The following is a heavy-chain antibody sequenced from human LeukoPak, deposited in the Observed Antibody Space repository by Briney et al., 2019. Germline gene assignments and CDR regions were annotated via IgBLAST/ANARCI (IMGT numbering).Heavy chain of an antibody. Sequence: PPETLSLTCTVSGGSISSYYWSWIRQPPGKGLEWIGYIYYSGSTNYNPSLKSRVTISVDTSKNQFSLKLSSVTAADTAVYCCARGVEMATINYWGQGTLVTVSS. CDR2: IYYSGST. CDR1: GGSISSYY. J-gene: IGHJ4*02. CDR3: ARGVEMATINY. V-gene: IGHV4-59*01. D-gene: IGHD5-24*01.